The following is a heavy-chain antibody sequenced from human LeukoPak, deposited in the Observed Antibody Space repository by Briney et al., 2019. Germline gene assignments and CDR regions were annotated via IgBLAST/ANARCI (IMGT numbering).Heavy chain of an antibody. CDR1: GFTFSSYS. D-gene: IGHD1-1*01. Sequence: PGGSLRLSCAASGFTFSSYSMNWVRQAPGKGLEWVSSISSSSSYIYYADSVKGRFIISRDNAKNSLYLQMNSLRAEDTAVYYCARDGLLNLDSSWNDGGGFDPWGQGTLVTVSS. J-gene: IGHJ5*02. CDR3: ARDGLLNLDSSWNDGGGFDP. V-gene: IGHV3-21*01. CDR2: ISSSSSYI.